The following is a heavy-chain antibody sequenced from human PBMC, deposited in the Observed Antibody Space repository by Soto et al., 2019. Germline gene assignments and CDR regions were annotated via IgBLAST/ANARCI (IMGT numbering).Heavy chain of an antibody. J-gene: IGHJ6*02. CDR3: ARDKQWLVPQASYYYGMDV. CDR1: GGSISSYY. Sequence: PSETLSLTCTVSGGSISSYYWSWIRQPPGKGLEWIGYIYYSGSTNYNPSLKSRVTISVDTSKNQFSLKMSPVTAADTAVYYCARDKQWLVPQASYYYGMDVWGQGTTVTVSS. V-gene: IGHV4-59*01. CDR2: IYYSGST. D-gene: IGHD6-19*01.